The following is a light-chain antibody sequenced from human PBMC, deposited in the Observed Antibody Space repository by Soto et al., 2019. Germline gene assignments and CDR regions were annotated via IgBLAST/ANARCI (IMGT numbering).Light chain of an antibody. V-gene: IGLV1-36*01. Sequence: QSVLTQPPSVSAAPRQRVTISCSGSSSNIENNAVNWYQQLPGKAPKLLIYYDDLLSSGVSDRFSGSKSGTSASLAISGLQGEDEADYYCSAWDDSLHGVVFGGGSKLTVL. CDR2: YDD. CDR1: SSNIENNA. J-gene: IGLJ3*02. CDR3: SAWDDSLHGVV.